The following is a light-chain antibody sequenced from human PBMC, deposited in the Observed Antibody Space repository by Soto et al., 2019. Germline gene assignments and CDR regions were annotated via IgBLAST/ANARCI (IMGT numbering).Light chain of an antibody. CDR2: GAS. V-gene: IGKV3-15*01. J-gene: IGKJ2*01. CDR1: QSVSSN. Sequence: EIVMTQSPATLSVSAGERATLSCRASQSVSSNFAWYQQKPGQAPRLLIYGASTRATGIPARFSGSGSGTEFTFTISSLQSEDFAVYYRQQYNNRPALFTFGQGTKLEIK. CDR3: QQYNNRPALFT.